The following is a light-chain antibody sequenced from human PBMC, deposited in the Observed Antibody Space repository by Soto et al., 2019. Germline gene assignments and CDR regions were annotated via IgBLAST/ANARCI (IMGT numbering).Light chain of an antibody. V-gene: IGKV1-27*01. CDR2: AAS. CDR1: QAISHY. J-gene: IGKJ4*01. CDR3: QKYNSALLT. Sequence: DIQMTQSPSAMSASVGDRVTITCRASQAISHYLAWFHQRPGKVPKLLIYAASTLQSGVPSRFSGSGSGTDFTLTISSLQPEDVATYYCQKYNSALLTFGGGTKVEIK.